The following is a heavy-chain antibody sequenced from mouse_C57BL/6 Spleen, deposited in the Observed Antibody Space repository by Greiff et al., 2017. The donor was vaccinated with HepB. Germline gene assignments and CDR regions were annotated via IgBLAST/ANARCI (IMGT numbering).Heavy chain of an antibody. CDR2: IYPRSGNT. CDR3: ARDGAWFAY. J-gene: IGHJ3*01. V-gene: IGHV1-81*01. CDR1: GYTFTSYG. Sequence: VQRVESGAELARPGASVKLSCKASGYTFTSYGISWVKQRTGQGLEWIGEIYPRSGNTYYNEKFKGKATLTADKSSSTAYMELRSLTSEDSAVYFCARDGAWFAYWGQGTLVTVSA.